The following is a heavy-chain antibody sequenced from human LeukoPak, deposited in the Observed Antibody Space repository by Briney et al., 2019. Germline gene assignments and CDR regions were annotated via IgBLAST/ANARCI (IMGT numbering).Heavy chain of an antibody. J-gene: IGHJ4*02. CDR2: LGIAGDT. CDR3: ARQKQSHGNFDY. CDR1: GFTFSSYW. V-gene: IGHV3-13*01. Sequence: SGGSLRLSCAASGFTFSSYWMSWVRQPIGKGLEWVSALGIAGDTFYPGSVKGRFTISRENAKNSLYLQMNSLRAEDTAMYYCARQKQSHGNFDYWGLGTLVTVSS. D-gene: IGHD1-26*01.